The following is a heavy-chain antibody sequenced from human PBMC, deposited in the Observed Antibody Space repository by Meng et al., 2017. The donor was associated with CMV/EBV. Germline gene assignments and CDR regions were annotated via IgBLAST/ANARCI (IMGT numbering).Heavy chain of an antibody. D-gene: IGHD3-22*01. J-gene: IGHJ4*02. CDR1: GFTFSSYS. CDR2: ISSSSSYI. CDR3: ARDGGYDSSGNRMGTFDY. V-gene: IGHV3-21*01. Sequence: GESLKISCAASGFTFSSYSMNWVRQAPGKGLEWVSSISSSSSYIYHADSVKGRFTISRDNAKNSLYLQMNSLRAEDTAVYYCARDGGYDSSGNRMGTFDYWGQGTLVTVSS.